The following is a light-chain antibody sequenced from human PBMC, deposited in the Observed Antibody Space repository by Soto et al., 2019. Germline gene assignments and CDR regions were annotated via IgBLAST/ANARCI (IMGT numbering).Light chain of an antibody. J-gene: IGKJ1*01. V-gene: IGKV1-5*01. CDR1: QRIHSW. Sequence: DIQMTQSPSTLSASVGDRVTITCRASQRIHSWLAWYQQKPGKAPKLLIYHASSLESGVPSRFSGSGSGTEFTLTISSLQPDDFATYHCQQYNTYPWTFGQGTKVDIK. CDR2: HAS. CDR3: QQYNTYPWT.